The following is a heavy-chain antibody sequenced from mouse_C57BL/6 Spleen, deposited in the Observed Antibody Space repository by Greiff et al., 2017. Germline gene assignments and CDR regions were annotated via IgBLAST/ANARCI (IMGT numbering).Heavy chain of an antibody. D-gene: IGHD2-4*01. CDR1: GYTFTDYY. J-gene: IGHJ2*01. Sequence: VQLQQSGPELVKPGASVKISCKASGYTFTDYYMNWVKESHGKSLEWIGDIHPNNGGTSYNQKFKGKATLTVDKSSSTAYMELRSLTSEDSAVYYCARSGYDYDPDCDYWGQGTTLTVYS. CDR2: IHPNNGGT. CDR3: ARSGYDYDPDCDY. V-gene: IGHV1-26*01.